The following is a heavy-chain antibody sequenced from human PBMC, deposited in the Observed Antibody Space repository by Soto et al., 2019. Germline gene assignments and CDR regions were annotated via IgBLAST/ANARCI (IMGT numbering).Heavy chain of an antibody. CDR3: TADVPTQGVGEFDY. CDR2: IKSRIGGETR. V-gene: IGHV3-15*01. J-gene: IGHJ4*02. CDR1: GFTFSNAW. D-gene: IGHD3-10*01. Sequence: EVQLVESGGGLVKPGGSLRLSCVGSGFTFSNAWMTWVRQAPGKGLEWVGRIKSRIGGETREYAAPVKDRFTISRDDSKNTVYLQVTGLKTEDTAIYYCTADVPTQGVGEFDYWGQGTLIAVSS.